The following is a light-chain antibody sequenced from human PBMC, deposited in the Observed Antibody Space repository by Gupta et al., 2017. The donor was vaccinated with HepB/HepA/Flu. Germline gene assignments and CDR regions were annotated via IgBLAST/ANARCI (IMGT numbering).Light chain of an antibody. CDR3: QTWGTGMV. CDR2: LNSDGSH. CDR1: SGHSSYA. J-gene: IGLJ2*01. V-gene: IGLV4-69*01. Sequence: QLVLTQSPSASASLGASVKLTCTLSSGHSSYAIAWHQQQPEKSPRYLMKLNSDGSHSKGDGIPDRFSGSSSGAERYLTISSLQSEDEADYYCQTWGTGMVFGGGTKLTVL.